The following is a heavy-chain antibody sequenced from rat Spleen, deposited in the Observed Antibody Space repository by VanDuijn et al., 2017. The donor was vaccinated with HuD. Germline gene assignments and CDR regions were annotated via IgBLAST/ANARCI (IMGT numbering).Heavy chain of an antibody. Sequence: EVQLVESGGGLVQPGRSLKLSCVASGFTFNNYWMTWIRQAPGKGLEWVASITHTGGNTYYPDSVKGRFTISRDNAKSTLYLQMNSLRSEDTATYYCTRASYSGAVMYTTDYWGQGVMVTVSS. CDR3: TRASYSGAVMYTTDY. CDR2: ITHTGGNT. D-gene: IGHD1-6*01. J-gene: IGHJ2*01. CDR1: GFTFNNYW. V-gene: IGHV5-31*01.